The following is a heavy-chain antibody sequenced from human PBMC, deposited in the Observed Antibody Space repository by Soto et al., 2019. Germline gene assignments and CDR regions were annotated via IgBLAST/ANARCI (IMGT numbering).Heavy chain of an antibody. J-gene: IGHJ4*03. V-gene: IGHV4-59*01. Sequence: PSETLSLTCAVSGVSTSGCYWSWIRQPPGKGLEYIGYIYYSGSTYYNPSLKSRVTVSLDTSKNQFSLKLSSVTAAETAVYYCARASPVVTDFWGQGSEVTVCS. CDR2: IYYSGST. CDR3: ARASPVVTDF. D-gene: IGHD5-18*01. CDR1: GVSTSGCY.